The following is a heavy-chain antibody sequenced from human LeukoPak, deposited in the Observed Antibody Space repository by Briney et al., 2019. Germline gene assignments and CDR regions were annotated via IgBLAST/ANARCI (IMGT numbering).Heavy chain of an antibody. V-gene: IGHV4-61*01. CDR2: IYNSGNT. D-gene: IGHD6-13*01. J-gene: IGHJ4*02. Sequence: SETLSLTCTVSGGSVSSDSYYWSWIRQPPGKKLEWIGYIYNSGNTNYNPSLKSRVTMSVDTSKNQFSLKLSSVTAADTAVYYCARGTGPGTLDYWGKGTVVTVS. CDR1: GGSVSSDSYY. CDR3: ARGTGPGTLDY.